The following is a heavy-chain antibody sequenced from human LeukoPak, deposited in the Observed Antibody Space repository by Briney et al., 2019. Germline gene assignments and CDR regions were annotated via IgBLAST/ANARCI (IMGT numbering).Heavy chain of an antibody. Sequence: SETLSLTCTVSGVSISSYYWSWIRQPPGKGLEWIGYIYYSGSTNYNPSLKSRVTISVDTSKNQFSLKLSSVTAADTAVYYCARGDYYSVFDYWGQGTLVTVSS. V-gene: IGHV4-59*08. J-gene: IGHJ4*02. D-gene: IGHD3-10*01. CDR2: IYYSGST. CDR3: ARGDYYSVFDY. CDR1: GVSISSYY.